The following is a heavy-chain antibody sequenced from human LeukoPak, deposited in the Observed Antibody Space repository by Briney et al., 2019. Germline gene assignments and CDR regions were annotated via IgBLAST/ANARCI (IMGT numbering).Heavy chain of an antibody. V-gene: IGHV3-48*02. J-gene: IGHJ4*02. Sequence: PGGSLRLSCAASGFTFSSYSMNWVRQAPGKGLEWVSYISSSSSTIYYADSVKGRFTISRDNAKNSLYLQMNSLRDEDTVVYYCARRGSFGSGSPFYDYWGQGTLVTVSS. CDR2: ISSSSSTI. CDR3: ARRGSFGSGSPFYDY. D-gene: IGHD3-10*01. CDR1: GFTFSSYS.